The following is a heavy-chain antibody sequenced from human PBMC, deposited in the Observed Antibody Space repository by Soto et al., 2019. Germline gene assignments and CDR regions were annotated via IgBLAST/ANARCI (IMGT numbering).Heavy chain of an antibody. D-gene: IGHD6-13*01. J-gene: IGHJ6*02. CDR2: IIPIFGTA. CDR1: GGTFSSYA. V-gene: IGHV1-69*12. CDR3: ARRWAPPGIAAAWYSYGMDV. Sequence: QVQLVQSGAEVKKPGSSVKVSCKASGGTFSSYAISWVRQAPGQGLEWMGGIIPIFGTANYAQKFQGRVTITADESTSTAYMELSSLRSEDTAVYYCARRWAPPGIAAAWYSYGMDVWGQGTTVTVSS.